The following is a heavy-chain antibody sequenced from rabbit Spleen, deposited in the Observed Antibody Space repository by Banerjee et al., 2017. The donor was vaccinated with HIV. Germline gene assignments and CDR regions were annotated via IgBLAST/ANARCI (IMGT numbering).Heavy chain of an antibody. D-gene: IGHD1-1*01. CDR2: IDPVFGST. CDR1: GFDFSSYG. J-gene: IGHJ4*01. Sequence: QEQLVESGGGLVQPGGSLKLSCKASGFDFSSYGVSWVRQAPGKGLEWIGYIDPVFGSTYYASWVNGRFTISSHNAQNTLYLQLNSLTAADTATYFCVREVYHILGLWGPGTLVTVS. V-gene: IGHV1S47*01. CDR3: VREVYHILGL.